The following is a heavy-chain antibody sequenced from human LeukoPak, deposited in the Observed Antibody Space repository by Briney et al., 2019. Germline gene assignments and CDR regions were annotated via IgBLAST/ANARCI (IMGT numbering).Heavy chain of an antibody. D-gene: IGHD3-22*01. CDR2: IRSKANSYAT. Sequence: PGGSLRLSCAASGFTFSGSAMHWVRQAYGKGLEWVGRIRSKANSYATAYAASVKGRFTISRDDSKNTAYLQMNSLKTEDTAVYYCTRAHYDSSGYYLNWGQGTLVTVSS. CDR3: TRAHYDSSGYYLN. V-gene: IGHV3-73*01. J-gene: IGHJ4*02. CDR1: GFTFSGSA.